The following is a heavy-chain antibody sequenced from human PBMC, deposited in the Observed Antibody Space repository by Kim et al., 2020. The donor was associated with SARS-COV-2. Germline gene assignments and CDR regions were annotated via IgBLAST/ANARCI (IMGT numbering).Heavy chain of an antibody. V-gene: IGHV4-61*02. Sequence: SETLSLTCTVSGGSISSGSYYWSWIRQPAGKGLEWIGRIYTSGSTNYNPSLKSRVTISVDTSKNQFSLKLSSVTAADTAVYYCARGGGIEYYYDSSGYYPTGGFDYWGQGTLVTVSS. CDR3: ARGGGIEYYYDSSGYYPTGGFDY. J-gene: IGHJ4*02. CDR1: GGSISSGSYY. CDR2: IYTSGST. D-gene: IGHD3-22*01.